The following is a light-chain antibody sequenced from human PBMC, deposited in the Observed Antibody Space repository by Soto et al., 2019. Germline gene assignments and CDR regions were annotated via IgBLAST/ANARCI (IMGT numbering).Light chain of an antibody. V-gene: IGKV1-27*01. CDR3: QQYNSAPLT. J-gene: IGKJ4*01. CDR2: AAS. Sequence: DTEMTQSPSSLSASVGDRVTITCRASQDVSNYLAWYQQKPGKVPKLLIYAASTLQSGVPSRFSGSGSGTDFTLTISSLQHEDVATYYCQQYNSAPLTFGGGTKVEIK. CDR1: QDVSNY.